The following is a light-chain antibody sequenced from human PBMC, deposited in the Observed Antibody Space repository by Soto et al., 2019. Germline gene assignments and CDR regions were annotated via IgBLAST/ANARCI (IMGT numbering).Light chain of an antibody. CDR2: EGS. CDR3: CSYARSSTLVL. V-gene: IGLV2-23*01. Sequence: QSALTQPASVSGSPGQSITISCTGTSSHVGSYNLVSWYQQHPGKAPKLMIYEGSKRPSGVSNRFSGSKSGNTASLTISGLQAEDEADYYCCSYARSSTLVLFGGGTKLTVL. CDR1: SSHVGSYNL. J-gene: IGLJ2*01.